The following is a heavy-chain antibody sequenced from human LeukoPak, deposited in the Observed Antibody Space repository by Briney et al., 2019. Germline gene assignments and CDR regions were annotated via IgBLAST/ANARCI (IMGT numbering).Heavy chain of an antibody. D-gene: IGHD6-19*01. Sequence: GGSLRLSCAASGFTFDDYTMHWVRQAPGKGLEWVSLISWDGGSTYYADSVKGRFTISRDNSKNSLYLQMNSLRTEDTALYYCAKEGSGWPYYFDYWGQGTLVTVSS. J-gene: IGHJ4*02. CDR3: AKEGSGWPYYFDY. CDR1: GFTFDDYT. CDR2: ISWDGGST. V-gene: IGHV3-43*01.